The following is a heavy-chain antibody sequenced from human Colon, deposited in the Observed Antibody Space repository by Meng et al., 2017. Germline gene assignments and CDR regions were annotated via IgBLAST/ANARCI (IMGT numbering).Heavy chain of an antibody. CDR2: IYSGGIS. V-gene: IGHV4-31*03. CDR1: GDSVSSNSYY. CDR3: ARDPLAVGPTDRGLDS. Sequence: QVQLQELGPRLVKPSQTLSLTCTVPGDSVSSNSYYWTWIRQHPGTGLEWIGYIYSGGISHYNPSLKSRITMSIDTSKNQFSLQLTSVTAADTAIYYCARDPLAVGPTDRGLDSWGQGTLVTVSS. J-gene: IGHJ4*02. D-gene: IGHD1-26*01.